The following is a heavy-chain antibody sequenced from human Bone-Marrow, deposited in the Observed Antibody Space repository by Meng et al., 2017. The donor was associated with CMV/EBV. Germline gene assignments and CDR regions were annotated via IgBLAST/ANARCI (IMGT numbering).Heavy chain of an antibody. D-gene: IGHD5-18*01. CDR3: ATRDSAMGPEAY. CDR2: INPNSGGT. Sequence: ASVKVSCKASGYTFTGYYIHWVRQAPGQGLEWMGWINPNSGGTNYAQKFQGRVTVTRGTSISTAYMELRRLRSDDTAVYYCATRDSAMGPEAYWGQGTMVTVSS. CDR1: GYTFTGYY. V-gene: IGHV1-2*02. J-gene: IGHJ4*02.